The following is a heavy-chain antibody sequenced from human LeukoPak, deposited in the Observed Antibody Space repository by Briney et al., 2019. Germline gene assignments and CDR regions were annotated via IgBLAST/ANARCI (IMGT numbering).Heavy chain of an antibody. CDR2: ISTNTGNT. CDR3: ARDSIAVGAPGVY. CDR1: GYTFTNYG. D-gene: IGHD6-19*01. J-gene: IGHJ4*02. Sequence: SVKVSXKASGYTFTNYGISWVRQAPGQGLEWMGWISTNTGNTNYAQKFQGRVTMTIDTSTTTAYMELRSLRFDDTAVYYCARDSIAVGAPGVYWGQGTLVTVSS. V-gene: IGHV1-18*01.